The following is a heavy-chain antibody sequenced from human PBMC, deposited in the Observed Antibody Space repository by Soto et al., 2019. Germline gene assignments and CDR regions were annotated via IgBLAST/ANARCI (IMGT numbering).Heavy chain of an antibody. CDR2: IFYSGST. J-gene: IGHJ4*02. D-gene: IGHD3-9*01. CDR3: ARVDWGSFDY. Sequence: SETLSLTCAVYGASLSGYYWAWIRQPPGKGLEWIGNIFYSGSTDYNPSLKSRVTMSLDTSRSHFSLKIRSVTTADTAVYYCARVDWGSFDYWGQGTLVTSPQ. V-gene: IGHV4-59*01. CDR1: GASLSGYY.